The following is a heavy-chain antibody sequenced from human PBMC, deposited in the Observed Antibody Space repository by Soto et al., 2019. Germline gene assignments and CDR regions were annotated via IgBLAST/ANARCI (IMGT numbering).Heavy chain of an antibody. J-gene: IGHJ4*02. CDR3: ARDVIAAAGTAG. D-gene: IGHD6-13*01. Sequence: QVQLVQSGAEVKKPGSSVKVSCKASGGTFSSYAISWVRQAPGQGLEWMGGIIPIFGTANYAQKFQGRVTIXAXXATSTAYMELSSLRSEDTAVYYCARDVIAAAGTAGRGQGTLVTVSS. V-gene: IGHV1-69*12. CDR2: IIPIFGTA. CDR1: GGTFSSYA.